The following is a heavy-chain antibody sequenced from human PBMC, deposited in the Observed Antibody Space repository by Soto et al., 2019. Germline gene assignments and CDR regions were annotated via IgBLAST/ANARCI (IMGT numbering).Heavy chain of an antibody. CDR3: ARGNDYGDYFIDY. Sequence: PSETLSLTCTVSGGSISSYYWSWIRQPPGKGLEWIGYIYYSGSTNYNPSLKSRVTISVDTSKNQFSLKLSSVTAADTAVYYCARGNDYGDYFIDYWGQGTLVTLTS. J-gene: IGHJ4*02. CDR1: GGSISSYY. CDR2: IYYSGST. V-gene: IGHV4-59*01. D-gene: IGHD4-17*01.